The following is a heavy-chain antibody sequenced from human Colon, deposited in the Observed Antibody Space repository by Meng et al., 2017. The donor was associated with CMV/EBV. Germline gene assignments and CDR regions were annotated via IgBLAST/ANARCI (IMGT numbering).Heavy chain of an antibody. J-gene: IGHJ4*02. Sequence: SGYTFTSYDMHWVRQPPGQRLEWMGWISAGNGDTKYSQKFQGRLTITSDTSASTAYMELSSLRAEDTAIYFCARVPVGTSRYYTSDYWGQGTLVTVSS. CDR2: ISAGNGDT. CDR1: GYTFTSYD. CDR3: ARVPVGTSRYYTSDY. V-gene: IGHV1-3*01. D-gene: IGHD3-3*01.